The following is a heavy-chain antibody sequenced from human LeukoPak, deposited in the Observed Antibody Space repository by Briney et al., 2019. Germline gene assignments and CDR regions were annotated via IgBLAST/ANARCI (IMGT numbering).Heavy chain of an antibody. J-gene: IGHJ6*03. CDR2: INTNTGNP. D-gene: IGHD6-6*01. V-gene: IGHV7-4-1*02. CDR1: GYTFTSYA. CDR3: ASPPGSSSIAARARYYYYMDV. Sequence: ASVKVSCKASGYTFTSYAMNWVRQAPGQGLEWMGWINTNTGNPTYAQGFTGRFVFSLDTSVSTAYLQISSLKAEDTAVYYCASPPGSSSIAARARYYYYMDVWGKGTTVTVSS.